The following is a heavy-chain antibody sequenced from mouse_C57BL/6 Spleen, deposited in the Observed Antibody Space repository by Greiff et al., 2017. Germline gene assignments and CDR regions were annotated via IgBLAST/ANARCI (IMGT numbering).Heavy chain of an antibody. Sequence: QVQLKQPGTELVKPGASVKLSCKASGYTFTSYWMHWVKQRPGQGLEWIGNINPSNGGTNYNEKFKSKATLTVDKSSSTAYMQLSSLTSEDSAVYYCARGGPLTTVAYGDYWGQGTTLTVSS. CDR2: INPSNGGT. D-gene: IGHD1-1*01. V-gene: IGHV1-53*01. J-gene: IGHJ2*01. CDR1: GYTFTSYW. CDR3: ARGGPLTTVAYGDY.